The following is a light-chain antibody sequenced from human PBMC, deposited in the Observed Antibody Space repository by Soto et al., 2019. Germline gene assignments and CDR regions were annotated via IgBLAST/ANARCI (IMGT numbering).Light chain of an antibody. V-gene: IGKV3-20*01. CDR1: QSLSSSY. CDR2: GAS. CDR3: QHYVTSLTT. Sequence: EIVLTQSPGTLSLSPWEIATLSCGASQSLSSSYLAWYQQKPGQAPRLLIYGASSRATGIPDRFSGSGSGTDFTLTISRLEPEDFAVYYCQHYVTSLTTFGQGTKVDIK. J-gene: IGKJ1*01.